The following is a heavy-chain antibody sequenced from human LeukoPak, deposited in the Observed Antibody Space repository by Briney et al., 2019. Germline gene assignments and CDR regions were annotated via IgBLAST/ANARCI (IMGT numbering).Heavy chain of an antibody. CDR1: GGSFSGYY. CDR3: ARPLGWERYCSSTSCHQVDV. D-gene: IGHD2-2*01. J-gene: IGHJ6*04. V-gene: IGHV4-34*01. Sequence: SETLSLTCAVYGGSFSGYYWSWIRQPPGKGLEWIGEINHSGSTNYNPSLKSRVTISVDTSKNQFSLKLSSVTAADTAVYYCARPLGWERYCSSTSCHQVDVWGKGTTVTVSS. CDR2: INHSGST.